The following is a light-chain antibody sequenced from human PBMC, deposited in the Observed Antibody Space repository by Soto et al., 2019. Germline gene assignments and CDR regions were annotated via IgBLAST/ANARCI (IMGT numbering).Light chain of an antibody. V-gene: IGKV3-15*01. J-gene: IGKJ1*01. Sequence: EIVMTQSPATLSVSPGERATLSCRASQRVSSNLAWYQQKPGQAPRLLIYGASTRATGIPARFSGSGSGTEFTLTISSLQSEDFAVYYCQQYNNWPPWTFGQGTKVEI. CDR1: QRVSSN. CDR3: QQYNNWPPWT. CDR2: GAS.